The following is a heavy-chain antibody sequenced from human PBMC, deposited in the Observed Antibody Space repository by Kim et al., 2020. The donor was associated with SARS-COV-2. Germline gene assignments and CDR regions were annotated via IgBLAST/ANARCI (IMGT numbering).Heavy chain of an antibody. CDR2: ISSSSSYI. Sequence: GGSLRLSCAASGFTFSSYSMNWVRQAPGKGLEWVSSISSSSSYIYYADSVKGRFTISRDNAKNSLYLQMNSLRAEDTAVYYCAFLTEWLPDAFDIWGQGTMVTVSS. CDR3: AFLTEWLPDAFDI. D-gene: IGHD3-3*01. V-gene: IGHV3-21*01. CDR1: GFTFSSYS. J-gene: IGHJ3*02.